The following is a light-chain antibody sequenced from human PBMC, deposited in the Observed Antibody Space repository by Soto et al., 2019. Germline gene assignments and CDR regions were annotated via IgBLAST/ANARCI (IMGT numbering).Light chain of an antibody. J-gene: IGKJ2*01. Sequence: EIVMTQSPATLSVSPGERATLSCTASQGVSSNLAWYQQRPGQAPRLLIYGASTRATGIPARFSGSGSGTEFTLTISSLQSEDFAVYYCQQYNSWPPYTFDQGTKLEIK. CDR1: QGVSSN. V-gene: IGKV3-15*01. CDR3: QQYNSWPPYT. CDR2: GAS.